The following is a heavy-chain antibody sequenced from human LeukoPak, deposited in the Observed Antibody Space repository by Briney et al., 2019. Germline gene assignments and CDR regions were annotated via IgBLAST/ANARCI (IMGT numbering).Heavy chain of an antibody. Sequence: SETLSLTCAVYGGSFSGYYWSWIRQPPGKGLEWIGEINHSGSTNYNPSLKSRVTISVDTSKNQFSLKLSSVTAADTAVYYCARTRITMVRGVIKVIDYWGQGTLVTVSS. CDR1: GGSFSGYY. CDR3: ARTRITMVRGVIKVIDY. J-gene: IGHJ4*02. D-gene: IGHD3-10*01. CDR2: INHSGST. V-gene: IGHV4-34*01.